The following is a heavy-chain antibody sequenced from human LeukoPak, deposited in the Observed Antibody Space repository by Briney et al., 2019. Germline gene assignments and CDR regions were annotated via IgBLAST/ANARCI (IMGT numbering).Heavy chain of an antibody. CDR1: GFTLRDYY. Sequence: PGGPLRLSCAASGFTLRDYYMSWIRQAPGKGLEWISYMSSTGNTIYYAESVKGRFTVSRDSANNSMSLQMTSLRAEDSAVYYCARSSSYFTYFDLWGRDTLVTVSS. D-gene: IGHD2/OR15-2a*01. CDR3: ARSSSYFTYFDL. J-gene: IGHJ2*01. CDR2: MSSTGNTI. V-gene: IGHV3-11*04.